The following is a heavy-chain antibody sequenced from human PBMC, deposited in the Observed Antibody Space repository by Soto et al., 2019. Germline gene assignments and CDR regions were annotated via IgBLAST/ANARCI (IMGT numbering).Heavy chain of an antibody. J-gene: IGHJ6*02. CDR1: GFTFSTYW. Sequence: EVQLVESGGGLVQPGGSLRLSCAASGFTFSTYWMYWVRQAPGKGLEWVANTDTDGSRKNYVDSVKGRFIISRDNAKNSLFLQMNRRRADDTGVYYCGRVPLDGFYASGVDVWGQGTTVTVSS. D-gene: IGHD4-17*01. CDR2: TDTDGSRK. CDR3: GRVPLDGFYASGVDV. V-gene: IGHV3-7*03.